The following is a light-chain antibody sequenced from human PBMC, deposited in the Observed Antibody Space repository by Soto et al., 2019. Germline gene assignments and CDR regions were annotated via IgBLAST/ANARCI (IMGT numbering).Light chain of an antibody. CDR1: SSDVGGYNY. CDR3: QSYDSSLSGSV. CDR2: EVS. V-gene: IGLV2-8*01. J-gene: IGLJ7*01. Sequence: QSVLTQPPSASGSPGQSVTISCTGTSSDVGGYNYVSWYQQYPGKAPKLMIYEVSKRPSGVPDRFSGSKSGTSASLAITGLQAEDEADYYCQSYDSSLSGSVFGGGTQLTVL.